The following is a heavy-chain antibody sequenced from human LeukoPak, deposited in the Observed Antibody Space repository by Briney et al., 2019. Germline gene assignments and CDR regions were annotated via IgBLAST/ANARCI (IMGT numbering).Heavy chain of an antibody. J-gene: IGHJ4*02. CDR1: GGSISSGSYY. D-gene: IGHD3-22*01. Sequence: SQTLSLTCTVSGGSISSGSYYWSWIRQPAGKGLVWIGRIYTSGSTNYNPSLKSRVTISVDTSKNQFSLKLSSVSAADTAVHYCARVTTGGYYNCRGQGTLVTVSS. V-gene: IGHV4-61*02. CDR3: ARVTTGGYYNC. CDR2: IYTSGST.